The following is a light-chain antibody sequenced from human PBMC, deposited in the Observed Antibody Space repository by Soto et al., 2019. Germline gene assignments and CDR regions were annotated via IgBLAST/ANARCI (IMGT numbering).Light chain of an antibody. Sequence: EIVLTQSPATLSLSPGERATLSCRASQSISVFLAWYQHKPGQSPRLLVYDASTRATGTPPRFSGRGSGTDFTLTISSLEPEDFAIYYCQQRSDLTPWTCGQGTKVEI. J-gene: IGKJ1*01. V-gene: IGKV3-11*01. CDR1: QSISVF. CDR2: DAS. CDR3: QQRSDLTPWT.